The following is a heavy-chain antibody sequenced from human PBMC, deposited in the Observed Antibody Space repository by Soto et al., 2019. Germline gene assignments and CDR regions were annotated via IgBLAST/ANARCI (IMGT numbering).Heavy chain of an antibody. Sequence: TLSLTCAVSGRSISSGGYSWGWLRQPPGKGLEWIGYIYHSASTYYNTSLKSRVTISVDRSKTQFSLKLSSVTASDTAVYYCARRRGFPYYYGMDVWGQGTTVTVSS. CDR2: IYHSAST. D-gene: IGHD5-12*01. V-gene: IGHV4-30-2*01. CDR1: GRSISSGGYS. CDR3: ARRRGFPYYYGMDV. J-gene: IGHJ6*02.